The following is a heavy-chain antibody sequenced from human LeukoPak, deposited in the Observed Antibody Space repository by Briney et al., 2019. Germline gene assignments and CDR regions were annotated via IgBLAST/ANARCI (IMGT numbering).Heavy chain of an antibody. J-gene: IGHJ3*02. V-gene: IGHV6-1*01. CDR1: GDRVSSNRAT. CDR2: TYYGSKWYR. D-gene: IGHD5-12*01. CDR3: TGGTGYSGFDI. Sequence: SSQTVAPPRAISGDRVSSNRATWNGIRQSPSRGLEWLGRTYYGSKWYRDYGVSVKGRITINPDTYKHQFSLQLNSVTPEDTAVYYCTGGTGYSGFDIWGQGTMVTVSS.